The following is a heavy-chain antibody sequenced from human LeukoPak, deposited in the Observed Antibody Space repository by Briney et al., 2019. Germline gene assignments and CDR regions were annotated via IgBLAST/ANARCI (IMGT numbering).Heavy chain of an antibody. J-gene: IGHJ3*02. Sequence: SQTLSLTCAVSGGSISSGGYSWSWIRQPPGKGLEWIGYIYHSGSTYYNPSLKSRVTISVDRSKNQFSLKLSSVTAADTAVYYCARGTYDSSGYYPAFDIWGQGTMVTVSS. CDR1: GGSISSGGYS. D-gene: IGHD3-22*01. CDR2: IYHSGST. CDR3: ARGTYDSSGYYPAFDI. V-gene: IGHV4-30-2*01.